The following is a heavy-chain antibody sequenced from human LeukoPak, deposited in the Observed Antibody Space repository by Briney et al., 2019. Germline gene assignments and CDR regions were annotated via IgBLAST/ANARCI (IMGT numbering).Heavy chain of an antibody. J-gene: IGHJ4*02. Sequence: GGSLRLSCAASGFTFSSYWMSWVRQAPGKGLEWVANIKQDGSEKYYVDSVKGRFTISRDNAKNSLYLQMNSLRAEDTAVYYCARDMAPDYYGSGSYGDTHVYWGQGTLVTVSS. D-gene: IGHD3-10*01. CDR2: IKQDGSEK. V-gene: IGHV3-7*01. CDR3: ARDMAPDYYGSGSYGDTHVY. CDR1: GFTFSSYW.